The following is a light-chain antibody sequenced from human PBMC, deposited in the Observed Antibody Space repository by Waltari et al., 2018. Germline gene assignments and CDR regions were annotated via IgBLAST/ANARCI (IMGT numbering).Light chain of an antibody. CDR2: DNR. Sequence: QSVLTQPPSVSAAPGQKVTITCSGTGPNIGTNFVSWYQQLPGTAPKLLIYDNRKRPSGIPDRFSGSKSGTSATLGITGLQTGDEADYYCGTWDTDLSVVFGGGTKLTVL. CDR1: GPNIGTNF. CDR3: GTWDTDLSVV. V-gene: IGLV1-51*01. J-gene: IGLJ2*01.